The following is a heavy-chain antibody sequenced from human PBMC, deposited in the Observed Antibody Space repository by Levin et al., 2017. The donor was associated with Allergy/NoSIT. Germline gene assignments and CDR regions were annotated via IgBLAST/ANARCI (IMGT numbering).Heavy chain of an antibody. J-gene: IGHJ4*02. D-gene: IGHD3-22*01. CDR3: ARDQMYYYDTSGFDS. Sequence: ASVKVSCRASGFSFSTYGITWVRQAPGQGLEWMGWISGYKGDTRYAQNFQDRVTLTTDTSTNTAFMELRSLTSDDTAVYYCARDQMYYYDTSGFDSWGQGTLVTVSS. V-gene: IGHV1-18*01. CDR1: GFSFSTYG. CDR2: ISGYKGDT.